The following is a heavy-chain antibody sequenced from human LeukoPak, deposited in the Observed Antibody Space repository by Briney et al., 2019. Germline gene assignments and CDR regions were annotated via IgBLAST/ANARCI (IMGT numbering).Heavy chain of an antibody. Sequence: PGGSLRLSCAASGFTFSSYGMHWVRQAPGKGLEWVAVIWYDGSNKYYADSVKGRFTISRDNSKNTLYLQMNSLRAEDTAVYYCAAGDYYYYYMDVWGKGTTVTVSS. V-gene: IGHV3-33*01. CDR2: IWYDGSNK. CDR1: GFTFSSYG. D-gene: IGHD1-1*01. CDR3: AAGDYYYYYMDV. J-gene: IGHJ6*03.